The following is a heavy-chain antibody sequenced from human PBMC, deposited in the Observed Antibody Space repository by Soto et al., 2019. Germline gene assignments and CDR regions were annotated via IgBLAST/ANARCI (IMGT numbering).Heavy chain of an antibody. V-gene: IGHV4-31*03. D-gene: IGHD6-6*01. CDR2: IYYSGST. CDR3: ARAPAEYPYYYYGMDV. J-gene: IGHJ6*02. Sequence: QVQLQESGPGLVKPSQTLSLTCTVSGGSISSGGYYWSWIRQHPGKGLEWIGYIYYSGSTYYNPSLKSRVTISVDTSKNQFSLKLSSVTAADTAVYYCARAPAEYPYYYYGMDVWGQGTTVTVSS. CDR1: GGSISSGGYY.